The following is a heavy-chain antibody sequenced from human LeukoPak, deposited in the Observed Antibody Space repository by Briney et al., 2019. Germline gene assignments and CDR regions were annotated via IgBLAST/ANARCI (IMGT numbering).Heavy chain of an antibody. Sequence: ASVKVSCKASGYSFTGHYMHWVRQAPGQGLEWMGWINPNSGGTNYAQKFQGRVTMTRDTSISTAYMELSWLRSDDTAVYYCARDQGDGYNLGNYDYWGQGTLVTVSS. V-gene: IGHV1-2*02. D-gene: IGHD5-24*01. CDR3: ARDQGDGYNLGNYDY. CDR1: GYSFTGHY. CDR2: INPNSGGT. J-gene: IGHJ4*02.